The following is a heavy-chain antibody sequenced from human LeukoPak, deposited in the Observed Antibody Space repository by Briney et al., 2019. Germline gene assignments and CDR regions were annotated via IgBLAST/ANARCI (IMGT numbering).Heavy chain of an antibody. CDR1: GGSVSSGSYY. CDR3: AREGTARYYHGMDV. J-gene: IGHJ6*02. Sequence: SETLSLTCTVSGGSVSSGSYYWSWIRQPPEKGLEWIGYIFDSGSTNYNPSLKSRVTISVDTSKNQISLKVSSVTAADTAVYYCAREGTARYYHGMDVWGQGITVTVSS. CDR2: IFDSGST. D-gene: IGHD6-6*01. V-gene: IGHV4-61*01.